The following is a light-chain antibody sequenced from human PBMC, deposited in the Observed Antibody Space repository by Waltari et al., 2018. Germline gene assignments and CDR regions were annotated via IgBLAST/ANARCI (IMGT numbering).Light chain of an antibody. CDR1: SGHSSNV. V-gene: IGLV4-69*01. CDR3: QTGGHGTWV. CDR2: VYSDGSH. Sequence: QLVLTQSPSASASLGASIKLTCTLSSGHSSNVIAWLQQQPEKGPRYLVKVYSDGSHSRGNEIPDRFSGSSSGAERYLTISSLQSEDESDYYCQTGGHGTWVFGGGTRLTVL. J-gene: IGLJ3*02.